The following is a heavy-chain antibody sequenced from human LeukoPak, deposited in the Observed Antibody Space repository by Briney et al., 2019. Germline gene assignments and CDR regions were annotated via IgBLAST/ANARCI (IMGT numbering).Heavy chain of an antibody. CDR1: GFNFRGQA. J-gene: IGHJ4*02. V-gene: IGHV3-11*01. D-gene: IGHD2-2*01. Sequence: GGSLRLSCAASGFNFRGQAMSWVRQGPGKGLEWVSYISSSGSTIYYADSMKGRFTISRDNAKNSLYLQMNSLRAEDTAVYYCATWDGGYCSSTSCYGETRDYWGQGTLVTVSS. CDR3: ATWDGGYCSSTSCYGETRDY. CDR2: ISSSGSTI.